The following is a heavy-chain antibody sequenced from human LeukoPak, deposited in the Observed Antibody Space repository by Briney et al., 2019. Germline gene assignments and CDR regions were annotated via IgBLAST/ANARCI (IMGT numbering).Heavy chain of an antibody. D-gene: IGHD3-3*01. CDR2: IYTSGST. CDR3: ARALPYITIFGVVRSRAFDI. CDR1: GGSISSGSYY. Sequence: SETLSLTRTVSGGSISSGSYYWSWIRQPAGKGLEWIGRIYTSGSTNYNPSLKSRVTISVDASKNQFSLKLSSVTAADTAVYYCARALPYITIFGVVRSRAFDIWGQGTMVTVSS. V-gene: IGHV4-61*02. J-gene: IGHJ3*02.